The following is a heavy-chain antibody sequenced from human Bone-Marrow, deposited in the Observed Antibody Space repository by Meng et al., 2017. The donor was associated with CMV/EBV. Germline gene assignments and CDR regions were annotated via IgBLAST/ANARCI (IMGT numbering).Heavy chain of an antibody. Sequence: SVKVSCKASGGTFSSYTISWVRQAPGQGLEWMGRIIPILGIENYAQKFQGRVTITADKSTSTAYMELSSLRSEDTAVYYCARAQWRKRLYYYYYYGMDVWGQGTTVTVSS. D-gene: IGHD2-15*01. CDR1: GGTFSSYT. V-gene: IGHV1-69*02. CDR3: ARAQWRKRLYYYYYYGMDV. CDR2: IIPILGIE. J-gene: IGHJ6*01.